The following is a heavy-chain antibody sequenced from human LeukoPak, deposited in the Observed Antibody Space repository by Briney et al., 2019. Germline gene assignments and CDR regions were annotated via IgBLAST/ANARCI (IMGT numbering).Heavy chain of an antibody. CDR1: GYSFSDDA. Sequence: GASVKVSCKASGYSFSDDAVQWVRQAPGQRLEWMGWINAGNGKTEYSQKFQDRVTITRDTSATTAYLDLSSLRSEDTAVYYCARARWTSTVTTYYLDYWGQGTLVTVSS. D-gene: IGHD4-17*01. CDR3: ARARWTSTVTTYYLDY. V-gene: IGHV1-3*01. CDR2: INAGNGKT. J-gene: IGHJ4*02.